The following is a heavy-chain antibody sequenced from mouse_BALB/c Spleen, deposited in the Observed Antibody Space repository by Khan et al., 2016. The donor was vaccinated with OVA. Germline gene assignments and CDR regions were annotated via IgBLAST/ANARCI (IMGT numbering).Heavy chain of an antibody. CDR3: DGLVDK. V-gene: IGHV2-9*02. CDR2: IWAGGGK. Sequence: QVQLQESGPGLVAPSPRLSITCTVSGFSLTSYGVHWVSQPPGQGLEWLGVIWAGGGKTYYAALMSRLSISKEDTKSKFFLKRNSLQTCDTAVYYCDGLVDKWGQGTILTVAS. CDR1: GFSLTSYG. J-gene: IGHJ2*01.